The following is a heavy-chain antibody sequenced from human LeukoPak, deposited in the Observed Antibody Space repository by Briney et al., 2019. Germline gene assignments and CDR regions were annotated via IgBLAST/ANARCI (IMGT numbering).Heavy chain of an antibody. J-gene: IGHJ4*02. Sequence: GESLKISCKGSGYSFTSYWISWVRQMPGKGLEWMGIIYPGDSDTRYSPSFQGQVTISADKSISTAYLQWSSLKASDTAMYYCARHGYSSGYYPEKWGQGTLVTVSS. CDR3: ARHGYSSGYYPEK. CDR1: GYSFTSYW. V-gene: IGHV5-51*01. D-gene: IGHD3-22*01. CDR2: IYPGDSDT.